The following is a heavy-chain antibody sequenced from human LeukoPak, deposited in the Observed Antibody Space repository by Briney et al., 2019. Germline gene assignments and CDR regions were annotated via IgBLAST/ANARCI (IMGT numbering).Heavy chain of an antibody. D-gene: IGHD1-7*01. J-gene: IGHJ3*02. CDR3: ARPDRRYNWNYGLMLFDI. V-gene: IGHV1-8*03. Sequence: ASVKVSCKASGYTFTSYDINWVRQATGQGLEWMGWMNPNSGNTGYAQKFQGRVTITRNTSISTAYMELSSLRSEDTAVYYCARPDRRYNWNYGLMLFDIWGQGTMVTVSS. CDR1: GYTFTSYD. CDR2: MNPNSGNT.